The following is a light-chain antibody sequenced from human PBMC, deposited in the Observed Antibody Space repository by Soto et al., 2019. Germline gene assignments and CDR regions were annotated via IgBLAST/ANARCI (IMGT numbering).Light chain of an antibody. Sequence: DIEMTQSPNSLSASVGDRVTITCRASQNIYDYLNWYQQQPGKAPKLLVSAASRVHSGVPSRFSGSGSGTYFTLTVTRLQREDVATYYCQQGASVPFTFGGGTRVEL. J-gene: IGKJ4*01. CDR3: QQGASVPFT. CDR1: QNIYDY. CDR2: AAS. V-gene: IGKV1-39*01.